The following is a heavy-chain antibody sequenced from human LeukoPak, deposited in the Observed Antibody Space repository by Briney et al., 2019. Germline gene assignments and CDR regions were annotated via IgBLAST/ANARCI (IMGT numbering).Heavy chain of an antibody. D-gene: IGHD6-19*01. CDR3: ARAIHNGWYPGYFDY. V-gene: IGHV4-34*01. CDR2: INHSGST. Sequence: SETLSLTCAVYGGSFSGYYWTWIRQPPGKGLEWIGEINHSGSTNYNPSLKSRVTISIDTSKNQFSLRLRSVTAADTAVYYCARAIHNGWYPGYFDYWGQGTLVTVSS. CDR1: GGSFSGYY. J-gene: IGHJ4*02.